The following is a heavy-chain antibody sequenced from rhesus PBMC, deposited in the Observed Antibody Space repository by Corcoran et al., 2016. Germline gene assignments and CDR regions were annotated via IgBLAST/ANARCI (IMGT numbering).Heavy chain of an antibody. CDR2: IISDGAIT. V-gene: IGHV3-119*01. CDR3: AAAIAAAGTGIDY. Sequence: EVQLVESGGGLVQPGGSLRLSCAASGFTFSSYWMYWVRQAPGKGLEWVSLIISDGAITSYADSVKGRFTISRENAKNSLYLQMNSLRAEDTAVYYCAAAIAAAGTGIDYWGQGVLVTVSS. D-gene: IGHD6-25*01. J-gene: IGHJ4*01. CDR1: GFTFSSYW.